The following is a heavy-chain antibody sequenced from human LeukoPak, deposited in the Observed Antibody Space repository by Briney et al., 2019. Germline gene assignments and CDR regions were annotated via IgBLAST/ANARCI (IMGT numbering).Heavy chain of an antibody. CDR2: ISGSGGST. CDR3: AKSPPSPSTVIRNEFDY. Sequence: PGGSLRLSCAASGFTFSSYAMSWVRQAPGKGLEWVSAISGSGGSTYYADSVKGRFTISRDNSKNTLYLQMNSLRAEDTAVYYCAKSPPSPSTVIRNEFDYWGQGTLVTVSS. J-gene: IGHJ4*02. V-gene: IGHV3-23*01. D-gene: IGHD4-17*01. CDR1: GFTFSSYA.